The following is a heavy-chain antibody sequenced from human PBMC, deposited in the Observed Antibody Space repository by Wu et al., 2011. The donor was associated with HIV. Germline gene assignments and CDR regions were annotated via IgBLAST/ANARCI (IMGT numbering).Heavy chain of an antibody. D-gene: IGHD3-22*01. CDR3: ARELLDSDNL. CDR1: GYIFTGSY. J-gene: IGHJ4*02. Sequence: PGASVKVSCKASGYIFTGSYMHWVRQAPGQGLEWMGWINPNNGGTKYAQKFQGRVTMTRDTSISAAYMELSWLRSDDTAMYYCARELLDSDNLWGQGTLVTVSS. V-gene: IGHV1-2*02. CDR2: INPNNGGT.